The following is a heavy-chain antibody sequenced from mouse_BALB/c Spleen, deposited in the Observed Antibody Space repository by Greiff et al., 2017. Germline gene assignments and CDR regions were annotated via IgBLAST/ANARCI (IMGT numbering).Heavy chain of an antibody. CDR1: GFAFSSYD. CDR2: ISSGGGST. D-gene: IGHD1-2*01. V-gene: IGHV5-12-1*01. CDR3: ARQGGLRLRNYAMDY. J-gene: IGHJ4*01. Sequence: EVKLVESGGGLVKPGGSLKLSCAASGFAFSSYDMSWVRQTPEKRLEWVAYISSGGGSTYYPDTVKGRFTISRDNAKNTLYLQMSSLKSEDTAMYYCARQGGLRLRNYAMDYWGQGTSVTVSS.